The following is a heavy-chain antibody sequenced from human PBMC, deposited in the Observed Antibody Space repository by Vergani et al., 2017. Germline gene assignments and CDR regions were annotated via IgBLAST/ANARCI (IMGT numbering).Heavy chain of an antibody. CDR1: GGSFSGYY. CDR2: INHSGST. V-gene: IGHV4-34*01. Sequence: QVQLQQWGAGLLKPTETLSLTCAVYGGSFSGYYWSWIRQPPGKGLEWIGEINHSGSTNYNPSLKSRVTISVDTSKNQFSLKLSSVTAADTAVYYCARARAAAGTFRARYFDYWGQGTRVTVSS. J-gene: IGHJ4*02. D-gene: IGHD6-13*01. CDR3: ARARAAAGTFRARYFDY.